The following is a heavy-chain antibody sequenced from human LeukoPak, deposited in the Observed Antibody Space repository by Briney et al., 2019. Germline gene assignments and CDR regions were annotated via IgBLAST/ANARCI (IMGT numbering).Heavy chain of an antibody. CDR1: GYRFTSYW. D-gene: IGHD3-10*01. CDR2: IYPGDSDT. Sequence: GESLKISCKGSGYRFTSYWIGWVRQMPGKGLEWMGFIYPGDSDTRYSPSFQGQVTISADKSISTAYLQWSSLKASDTAMYYCARRASDYYGSGTYIDYWGQGTLVTVSS. CDR3: ARRASDYYGSGTYIDY. J-gene: IGHJ4*02. V-gene: IGHV5-51*01.